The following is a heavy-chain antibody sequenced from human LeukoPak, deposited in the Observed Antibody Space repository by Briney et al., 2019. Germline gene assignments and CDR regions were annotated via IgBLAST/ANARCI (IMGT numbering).Heavy chain of an antibody. Sequence: SGGSLRLSCAASGFTVSSNYMSWVRQAPGKGLEWVSVIYSGGSTYYADSVKGRFTISSHNSKNTLYLQMNSLRAEDTAVYYCARFRYYGSGSYYDYWGQGTLVTVSS. D-gene: IGHD3-10*01. CDR1: GFTVSSNY. CDR3: ARFRYYGSGSYYDY. CDR2: IYSGGST. V-gene: IGHV3-53*04. J-gene: IGHJ4*02.